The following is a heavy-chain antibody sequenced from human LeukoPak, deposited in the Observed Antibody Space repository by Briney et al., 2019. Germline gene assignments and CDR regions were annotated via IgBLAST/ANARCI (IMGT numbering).Heavy chain of an antibody. CDR1: RLTFSNYA. D-gene: IGHD3-10*01. V-gene: IGHV3-23*01. J-gene: IGHJ6*02. CDR3: AKVLTPETMVRGVFYGMDF. CDR2: ISGSGDRT. Sequence: GGSLRLSCAASRLTFSNYAMNWVRQAPGKGLEWVSLISGSGDRTSYADSVKGRFTISRDNSKNTLYLQTNSLRAEDTAVYYCAKVLTPETMVRGVFYGMDFWGQGTTVTVSS.